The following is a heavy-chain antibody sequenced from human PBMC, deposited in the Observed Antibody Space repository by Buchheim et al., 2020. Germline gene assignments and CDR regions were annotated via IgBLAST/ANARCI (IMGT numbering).Heavy chain of an antibody. D-gene: IGHD5-24*01. CDR3: ARKMATIGYYYYGMDV. J-gene: IGHJ6*02. Sequence: EVQLVESGGGLVKPGGSLRLSCAASGFTFSSYSMNWVRQAPGTGLEWVSSISSSSSYIYYADSVKGRFTISRDNAKNSLYLQMNSLRAEDTAVYYCARKMATIGYYYYGMDVWGQGTT. CDR2: ISSSSSYI. V-gene: IGHV3-21*01. CDR1: GFTFSSYS.